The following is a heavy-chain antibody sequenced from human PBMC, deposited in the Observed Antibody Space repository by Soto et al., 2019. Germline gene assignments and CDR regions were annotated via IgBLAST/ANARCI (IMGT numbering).Heavy chain of an antibody. V-gene: IGHV3-11*01. CDR3: AREISYVSGGHLYYGMDV. CDR2: MSGSGSSE. Sequence: AWGSLRLSCAASGCTCSGHYMALIRLPPRKGLEIVAHMSGSGSSEDYGEFVKGRFSMLRENSKKLLFLKMFSLRAEDTAVYYCAREISYVSGGHLYYGMDVLGQGTAVTVSS. CDR1: GCTCSGHY. D-gene: IGHD3-16*01. J-gene: IGHJ6*02.